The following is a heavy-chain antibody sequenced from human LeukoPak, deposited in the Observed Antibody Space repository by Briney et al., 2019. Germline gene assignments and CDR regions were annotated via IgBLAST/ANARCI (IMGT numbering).Heavy chain of an antibody. J-gene: IGHJ4*02. CDR1: GYSFTNHW. V-gene: IGHV5-51*01. CDR2: IYPGDSDT. Sequence: GESLKISCKGSGYSFTNHWIGWVRQMPGKGLEWMGIIYPGDSDTRYSPSFQGQVTISADKSISMACLQWSSLKASDTAMYYCARLPQWGGTYHFDYWGQGALLTVSS. D-gene: IGHD1-26*01. CDR3: ARLPQWGGTYHFDY.